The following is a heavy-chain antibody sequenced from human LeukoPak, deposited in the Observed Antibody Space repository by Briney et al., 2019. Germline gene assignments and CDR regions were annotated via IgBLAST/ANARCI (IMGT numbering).Heavy chain of an antibody. J-gene: IGHJ6*02. CDR3: AKALAAPGYYYGMDV. CDR1: GSTFSSYA. D-gene: IGHD2-15*01. Sequence: GGSLRLSCAASGSTFSSYAMSWVRQAPGKGLEWVSAISGSGGSTYYADSVKGRFTISRDNSKNTLYLQMNSLRAEDTAVYYCAKALAAPGYYYGMDVWGQGTTVTVSS. V-gene: IGHV3-23*01. CDR2: ISGSGGST.